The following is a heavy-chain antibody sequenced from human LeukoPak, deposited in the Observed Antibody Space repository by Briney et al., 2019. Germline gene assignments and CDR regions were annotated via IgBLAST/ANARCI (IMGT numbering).Heavy chain of an antibody. CDR1: GFTFNGYA. J-gene: IGHJ6*02. D-gene: IGHD1-14*01. CDR3: ARDWAPPSLFGMDYYGMDV. V-gene: IGHV3-30-3*01. Sequence: GRSLTLSCAASGFTFNGYAIHWVRQAPGKGLEWVALISYDGNNKYYADSVKGRFTISRDNSKNTLYLLMNSLRSEDTAVYYCARDWAPPSLFGMDYYGMDVWGQGTTVTVSS. CDR2: ISYDGNNK.